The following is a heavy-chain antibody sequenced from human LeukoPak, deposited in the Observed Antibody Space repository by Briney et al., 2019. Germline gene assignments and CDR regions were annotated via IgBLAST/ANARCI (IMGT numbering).Heavy chain of an antibody. D-gene: IGHD6-19*01. Sequence: PGGSLRLSCAASGFTFSSYSMNWVRQAPGKGLEWVSSISSSSSYIYYADSVKGRFTISRDNAKNSLYLQMNSLRAEDTAVYYCARGLIAVAGTLVPCWGQGTLVTVSS. V-gene: IGHV3-21*01. J-gene: IGHJ4*02. CDR3: ARGLIAVAGTLVPC. CDR1: GFTFSSYS. CDR2: ISSSSSYI.